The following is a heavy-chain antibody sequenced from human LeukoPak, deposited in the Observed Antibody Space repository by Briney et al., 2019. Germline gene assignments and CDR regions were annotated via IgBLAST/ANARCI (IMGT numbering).Heavy chain of an antibody. CDR1: GFTVSSNY. V-gene: IGHV3-53*01. J-gene: IGHJ4*02. Sequence: GGSLRLSCAASGFTVSSNYMSWVRQAPGKGLEWVSVIYSGGSTYYADSVKGRFTISRDNSKNTLYLQMNSLRAKDTAVYYCARFKGNYYDSSGYSPYFDYWGQGTLVTVSS. D-gene: IGHD3-22*01. CDR2: IYSGGST. CDR3: ARFKGNYYDSSGYSPYFDY.